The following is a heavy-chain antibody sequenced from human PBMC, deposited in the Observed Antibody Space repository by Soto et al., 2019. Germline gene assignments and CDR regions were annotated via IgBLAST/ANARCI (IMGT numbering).Heavy chain of an antibody. V-gene: IGHV3-30*18. J-gene: IGHJ4*02. Sequence: PGGSLRLSCAASGFTFSFYGMHWVRQAPGKGLEWVAVISHEGSSKHYADSVQGRFTISRDNARNTVSLLMNSLRAEDTAIYYCEKTITTSGVSSRGRGALLDSWGQGT. CDR3: EKTITTSGVSSRGRGALLDS. CDR2: ISHEGSSK. CDR1: GFTFSFYG. D-gene: IGHD3-3*01.